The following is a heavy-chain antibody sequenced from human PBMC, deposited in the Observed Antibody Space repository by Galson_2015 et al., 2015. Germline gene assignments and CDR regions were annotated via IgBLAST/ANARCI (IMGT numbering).Heavy chain of an antibody. CDR1: GFTFSSYW. Sequence: SLRLSCAASGFTFSSYWMSWVRQAPGKGLGWVANIKQDGSEKYYVDSVKGRFTISRDNAKNSLYLQMNSLRAEDTAVYYCARGYGDYDWYFDLWGRGTLVTVSS. J-gene: IGHJ2*01. D-gene: IGHD4-17*01. CDR2: IKQDGSEK. V-gene: IGHV3-7*01. CDR3: ARGYGDYDWYFDL.